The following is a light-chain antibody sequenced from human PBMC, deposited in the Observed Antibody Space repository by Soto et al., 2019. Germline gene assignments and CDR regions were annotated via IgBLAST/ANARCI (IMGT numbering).Light chain of an antibody. Sequence: DIQMTQSPSTLSASVGDRVTITCRASQSISRSLAWYQQKPGKAPNLLIYDASSLEVGVPSRFSGSGFGTEFTLTITNLQPADFATYYCQQYNDFLISFGPGTTVDFK. J-gene: IGKJ3*01. CDR1: QSISRS. CDR3: QQYNDFLIS. CDR2: DAS. V-gene: IGKV1-5*01.